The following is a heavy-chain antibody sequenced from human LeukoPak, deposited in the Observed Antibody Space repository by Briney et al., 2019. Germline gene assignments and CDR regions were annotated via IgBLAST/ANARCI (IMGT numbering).Heavy chain of an antibody. V-gene: IGHV3-30*04. CDR2: ISYDGSNK. Sequence: AGGSLRLSCAASGFTFSSYAMHWVRQAPGKGLEWLAVISYDGSNKYYADSVKGRFTISRDNSKNTLYLQMNSLRAEDTAVYYCARGVAAAGALLHDAFDVWGQGTMVTVSS. J-gene: IGHJ3*01. CDR3: ARGVAAAGALLHDAFDV. CDR1: GFTFSSYA. D-gene: IGHD6-13*01.